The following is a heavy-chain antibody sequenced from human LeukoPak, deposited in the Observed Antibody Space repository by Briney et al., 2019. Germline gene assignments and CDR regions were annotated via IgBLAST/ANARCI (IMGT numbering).Heavy chain of an antibody. Sequence: SETLSLTCTVSGGSISSSSYYWGWIRQPPGKGLEWIGSIYYSGSTYYNPSLKSRVTISVDTSKNQFSLKLSSVTAADTAVYYCARLSRVWVRGVHGGKFDYWGQGTLVTVSS. CDR3: ARLSRVWVRGVHGGKFDY. CDR2: IYYSGST. CDR1: GGSISSSSYY. D-gene: IGHD3-10*01. V-gene: IGHV4-39*01. J-gene: IGHJ4*02.